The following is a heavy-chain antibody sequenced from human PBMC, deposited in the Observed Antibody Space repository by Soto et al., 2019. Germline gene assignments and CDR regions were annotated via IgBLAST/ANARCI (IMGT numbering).Heavy chain of an antibody. CDR2: IYYSGST. D-gene: IGHD3-3*01. CDR3: ARATPAVYEIFGYGMDV. V-gene: IGHV4-31*03. J-gene: IGHJ6*02. Sequence: QVQLQESGPGLVKPSQTLSLTCTVSGGSISSGGYYWSWIRQHPGKGLEWIGYIYYSGSTYYNPSLKSRVTISVDTSKNQFSLKLSSVTAADTAVYYCARATPAVYEIFGYGMDVWGQGTTVTVSS. CDR1: GGSISSGGYY.